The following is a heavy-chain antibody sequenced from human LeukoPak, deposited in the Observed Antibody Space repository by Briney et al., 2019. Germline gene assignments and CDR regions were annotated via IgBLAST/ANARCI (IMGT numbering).Heavy chain of an antibody. CDR2: IDYSGST. V-gene: IGHV4-59*08. J-gene: IGHJ4*02. CDR3: ASVPLDYGDYGYFFDY. Sequence: PSETLSLTCTVSGGSISTYSWSWIRQPPGKALEYIGYIDYSGSTNYNPSLRSRVSMSADTSKNQFALKLSSVTAADTAVYYCASVPLDYGDYGYFFDYWGQGTLVTVSS. CDR1: GGSISTYS. D-gene: IGHD4-17*01.